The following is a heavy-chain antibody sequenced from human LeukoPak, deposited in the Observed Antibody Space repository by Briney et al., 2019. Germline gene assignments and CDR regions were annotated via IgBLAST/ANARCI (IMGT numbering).Heavy chain of an antibody. V-gene: IGHV1-69*13. CDR3: ARGSGYDPIEYYFDY. CDR1: GGTFSSYA. CDR2: IIPIFGTA. D-gene: IGHD5-12*01. J-gene: IGHJ4*02. Sequence: TVKVSCKASGGTFSSYAISWVRQAPGQGLEWMGGIIPIFGTANYAQKFQGRVTITADESTSTAYMELSSLRSEDTAVYYCARGSGYDPIEYYFDYWGQGTLVTVSS.